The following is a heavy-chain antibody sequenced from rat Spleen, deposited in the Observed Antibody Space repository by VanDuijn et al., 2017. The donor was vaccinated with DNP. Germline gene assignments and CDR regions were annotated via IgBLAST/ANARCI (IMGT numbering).Heavy chain of an antibody. Sequence: EVQLVESGGGLVQPGRSLKLSCAASGFTFSNYGMAWVRQTPTKGLEWVATIRTGGGNTYYRDSVKGRFTISRDNAKNTQYLQMDSLRSEDTATYYCARGENNYIYWYFDFWGPGTMVTVSS. CDR3: ARGENNYIYWYFDF. J-gene: IGHJ1*01. V-gene: IGHV5S14*01. CDR1: GFTFSNYG. CDR2: IRTGGGNT. D-gene: IGHD1-10*01.